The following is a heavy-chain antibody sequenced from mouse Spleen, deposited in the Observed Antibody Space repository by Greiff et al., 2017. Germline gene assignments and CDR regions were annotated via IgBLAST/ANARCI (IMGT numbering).Heavy chain of an antibody. J-gene: IGHJ2*01. CDR3: ARPSSYYFDY. V-gene: IGHV1-69*01. CDR1: GYTFTSYW. Sequence: VQLQQPGAELVMPGASVKLSCKASGYTFTSYWMHWVKQRPGQGLEWIGEIDPSDSYTNYNQKFKGKATLTVDKSSSTAYMQLSSLTSEDSAVYYCARPSSYYFDYWGQGTTLTVSS. CDR2: IDPSDSYT. D-gene: IGHD6-1*01.